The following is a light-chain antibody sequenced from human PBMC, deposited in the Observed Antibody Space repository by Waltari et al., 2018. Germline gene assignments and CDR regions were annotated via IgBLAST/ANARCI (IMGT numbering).Light chain of an antibody. J-gene: IGLJ2*01. CDR1: SSDVGGSNY. Sequence: QSALTQPPSASGSPGQSVTIPCTGTSSDVGGSNYVSWYQQHPGKAPKLMIYEVSKRPSGVPDRFSGSKSGNTASLTVSGLQAEDAADYYCSSFAGSNMVLFGGGTKLTVL. V-gene: IGLV2-8*01. CDR2: EVS. CDR3: SSFAGSNMVL.